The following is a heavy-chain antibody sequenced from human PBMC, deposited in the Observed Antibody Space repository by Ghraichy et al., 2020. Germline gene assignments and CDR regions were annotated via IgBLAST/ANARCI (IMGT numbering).Heavy chain of an antibody. CDR3: ARGQQLDPGYYYYMDV. D-gene: IGHD6-13*01. CDR1: GDSVSSNSAA. V-gene: IGHV6-1*01. CDR2: TYYRSKWYN. J-gene: IGHJ6*03. Sequence: SETLSLTCAISGDSVSSNSAAWNWIRQSPSRGLEWLGRTYYRSKWYNDYAVSVKSRITINPDTSKNQFSLQLNSVTPEDTAVYYCARGQQLDPGYYYYMDVWGKGTTVTVSS.